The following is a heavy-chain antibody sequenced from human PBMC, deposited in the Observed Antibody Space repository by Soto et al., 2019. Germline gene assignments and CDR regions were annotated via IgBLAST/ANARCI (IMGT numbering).Heavy chain of an antibody. Sequence: QVKVQQSGPALVKPSETLSLICTVSGDSIGRSTSYWSWIRQPAGKGLEWSGRISIVGLVSAGVTNAYNPSLESRVIMSVDTSKNRLSLNLTSVTDADTAVYFCARETYYYDGNGYTFQNWGQRTLVTVS. CDR3: ARETYYYDGNGYTFQN. CDR2: ISIVGLVSAGVTN. CDR1: GDSIGRSTSY. V-gene: IGHV4-4*07. J-gene: IGHJ4*02. D-gene: IGHD3-22*01.